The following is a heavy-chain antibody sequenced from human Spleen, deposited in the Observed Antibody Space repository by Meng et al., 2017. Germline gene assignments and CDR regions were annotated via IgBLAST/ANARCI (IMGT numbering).Heavy chain of an antibody. Sequence: GESLKISCAASGFTFSNSAMHWVRQAPGKGLEWVAVISYDGSNEFYADSVKGRLTISRDNSKNTLYLQMNSLRAEDTAVYYCAKLKGQWLDEPHYFDYWGQGTLVTVSS. CDR3: AKLKGQWLDEPHYFDY. V-gene: IGHV3-30*07. CDR2: ISYDGSNE. J-gene: IGHJ4*02. D-gene: IGHD6-19*01. CDR1: GFTFSNSA.